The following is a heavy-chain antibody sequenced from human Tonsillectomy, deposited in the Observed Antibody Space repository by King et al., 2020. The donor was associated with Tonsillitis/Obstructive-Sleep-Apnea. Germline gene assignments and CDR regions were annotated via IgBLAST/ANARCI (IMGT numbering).Heavy chain of an antibody. D-gene: IGHD3-16*02. Sequence: VQLVESGGGVVQPGRSLRLSCAASGFTFSSYGMPWVRQAPGKGLEWVAVIWYDGINKYYADSVKGRFTISRDNSKNTLYLQMNSLRAEDTAVYYCARSYYDYIWGSYRYLPLDYWGQGTLVTVSS. CDR1: GFTFSSYG. V-gene: IGHV3-33*01. CDR2: IWYDGINK. J-gene: IGHJ4*02. CDR3: ARSYYDYIWGSYRYLPLDY.